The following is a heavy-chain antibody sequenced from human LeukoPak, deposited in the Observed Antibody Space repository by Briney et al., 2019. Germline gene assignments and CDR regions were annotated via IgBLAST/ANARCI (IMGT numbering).Heavy chain of an antibody. J-gene: IGHJ5*02. CDR1: GFTFSNAW. CDR2: IDDSGST. D-gene: IGHD2-15*01. Sequence: GSLRLSCAAAGFTFSNAWMSWIRQPPGKGLEWIGYIDDSGSTNYNPSLKSRVTISLDMSKNQSSLKLRSVTAADTAVYYCVRHDALRQFDPWGQGTLVTVSS. CDR3: VRHDALRQFDP. V-gene: IGHV4-59*08.